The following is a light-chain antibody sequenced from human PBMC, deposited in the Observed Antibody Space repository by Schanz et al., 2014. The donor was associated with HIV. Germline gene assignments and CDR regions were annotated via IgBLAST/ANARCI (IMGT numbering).Light chain of an antibody. Sequence: EIVLTQSPGSLSLSPGERATLSCRASQSVSSYLAWYQQKRDQPPRLVIYATSTRAAGIPDRFSGTGSGTDFTLTISRLEPEDFAVYYCQQYGSSPGTFGQGTKLEIK. CDR2: ATS. CDR1: QSVSSY. V-gene: IGKV3-20*01. CDR3: QQYGSSPGT. J-gene: IGKJ2*01.